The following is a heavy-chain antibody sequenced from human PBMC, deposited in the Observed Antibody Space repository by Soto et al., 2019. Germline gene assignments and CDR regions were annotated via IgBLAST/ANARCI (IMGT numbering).Heavy chain of an antibody. D-gene: IGHD6-19*01. J-gene: IGHJ4*02. V-gene: IGHV1-69*01. CDR2: IIPIFGTA. CDR1: GGTFSSYA. Sequence: QVQLVQSGAEVKKPGSSVKVSCKASGGTFSSYAISWVRLAPGQGLEWMGGIIPIFGTANYAQKFQGRVTITADESTSTAYMELSSLRSEDTAVYYCARVPYSSGWPTRVFFEYWGQGTLVTVSS. CDR3: ARVPYSSGWPTRVFFEY.